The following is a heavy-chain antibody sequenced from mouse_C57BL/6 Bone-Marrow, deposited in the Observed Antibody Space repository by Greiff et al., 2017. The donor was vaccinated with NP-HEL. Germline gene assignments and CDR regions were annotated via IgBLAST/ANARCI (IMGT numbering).Heavy chain of an antibody. CDR2: IYPGDGDT. Sequence: QVQLKQSGPELVKPGASVKISCKASGYAFSSSWMNWVKQRPGKGLEWIGRIYPGDGDTKYNGKFKGKATLTADKSSSTAYMQLSSLTSEDSAVYFCADGYYTFFWGQGTLVTVSA. CDR1: GYAFSSSW. CDR3: ADGYYTFF. V-gene: IGHV1-82*01. D-gene: IGHD2-3*01. J-gene: IGHJ3*01.